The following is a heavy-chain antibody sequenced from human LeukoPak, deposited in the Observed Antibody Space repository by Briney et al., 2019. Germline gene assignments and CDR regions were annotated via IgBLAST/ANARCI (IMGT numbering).Heavy chain of an antibody. J-gene: IGHJ4*02. Sequence: SETLSLTCTVSGGSISSGSYYWSWIRQPAGKGLEWTGRIYTSGSTNYNPSLKSRVTISVDTSKNQFSLKLSSVTAADTAVYYCARDRARLGGYYFDYWGQGTLVTVSS. CDR2: IYTSGST. V-gene: IGHV4-61*02. D-gene: IGHD3-16*01. CDR3: ARDRARLGGYYFDY. CDR1: GGSISSGSYY.